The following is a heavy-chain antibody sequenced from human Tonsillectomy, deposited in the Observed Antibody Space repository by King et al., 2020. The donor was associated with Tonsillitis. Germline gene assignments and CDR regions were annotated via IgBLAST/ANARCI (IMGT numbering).Heavy chain of an antibody. CDR2: ISAYNGYT. D-gene: IGHD1-26*01. J-gene: IGHJ5*02. CDR3: ARDLLAAWELLSAVRDWFDP. Sequence: QLVQSGAEVKKPGASVKVSCKASGYTFTGYGINWVRQAPGQGLEWMGRISAYNGYTNYAQKLQGRVTMTTDTSTSPAYMELRSLRSDDTAGYYCARDLLAAWELLSAVRDWFDPWGQGTLVTVSS. CDR1: GYTFTGYG. V-gene: IGHV1-18*04.